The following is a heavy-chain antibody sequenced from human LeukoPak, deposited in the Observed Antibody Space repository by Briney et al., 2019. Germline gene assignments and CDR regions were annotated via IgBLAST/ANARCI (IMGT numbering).Heavy chain of an antibody. D-gene: IGHD4-11*01. Sequence: GGSLRLSCAASGFTFTNYAMSWVRQAPGKGLEWVSTISGGGGSTFYADSVKGRFTISRDNSKKTVYLQMNSLRVEDTAVYYCAKDAQRGFDFSNSLESWGQGTLVTVSS. J-gene: IGHJ4*02. CDR1: GFTFTNYA. CDR3: AKDAQRGFDFSNSLES. V-gene: IGHV3-23*01. CDR2: ISGGGGST.